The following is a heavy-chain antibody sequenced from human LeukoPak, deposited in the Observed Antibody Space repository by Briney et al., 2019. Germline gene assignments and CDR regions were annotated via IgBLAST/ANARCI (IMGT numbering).Heavy chain of an antibody. CDR3: ARGGYCSSTSCYAPYGMDV. Sequence: GGSLRLSCAASGFTVSSNYMSWVRQAPGKGLEWVSVIYSGGSTYYADSVKGRFTISRDNSKNTLYLQMNSLRAEDTAVYYCARGGYCSSTSCYAPYGMDVWGKGTTVTVSS. D-gene: IGHD2-2*01. CDR2: IYSGGST. J-gene: IGHJ6*04. CDR1: GFTVSSNY. V-gene: IGHV3-53*01.